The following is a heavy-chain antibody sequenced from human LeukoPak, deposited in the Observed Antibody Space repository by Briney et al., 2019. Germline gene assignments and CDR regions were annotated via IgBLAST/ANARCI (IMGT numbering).Heavy chain of an antibody. V-gene: IGHV3-33*01. Sequence: GGSLRHSCAASGFTFSSFGMHWVRQAPGKGLEWVAIVWYDGSKRYYADSVKGRFTISRDDSKNTLYLQMNSLRAEDTAVYYCARDGKGFGELLYWGQGTLVTVSS. J-gene: IGHJ4*02. D-gene: IGHD3-10*01. CDR3: ARDGKGFGELLY. CDR2: VWYDGSKR. CDR1: GFTFSSFG.